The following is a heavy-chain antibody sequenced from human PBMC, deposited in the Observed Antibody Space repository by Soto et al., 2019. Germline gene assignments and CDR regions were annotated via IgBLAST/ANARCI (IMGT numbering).Heavy chain of an antibody. D-gene: IGHD3-22*01. Sequence: QVQLVESGGGVVQPGRSLRLSCAASGFTFSSYGMHWVRQAPGKGLEWVAVISYDGSNKYYADSVKGRFTISRDNSKNTLYRQMNSLRDEDTAVYYCAKDRDYYDSSGTPDYWGQGTLVTVSS. CDR2: ISYDGSNK. CDR1: GFTFSSYG. J-gene: IGHJ4*02. V-gene: IGHV3-30*18. CDR3: AKDRDYYDSSGTPDY.